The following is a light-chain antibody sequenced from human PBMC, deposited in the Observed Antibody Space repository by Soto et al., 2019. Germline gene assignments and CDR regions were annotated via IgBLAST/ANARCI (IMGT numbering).Light chain of an antibody. CDR3: QQYNNWPPT. Sequence: EIVVTQSPVTLSLSPGDRATLSCRASRSVSTYLAWYQQKPGQAPRLLIYDTSHRATGIPARFSGSGSGTDFTLTISSLQSEDFAVYYCQQYNNWPPTFGQGTKVEIK. V-gene: IGKV3-11*01. CDR1: RSVSTY. J-gene: IGKJ1*01. CDR2: DTS.